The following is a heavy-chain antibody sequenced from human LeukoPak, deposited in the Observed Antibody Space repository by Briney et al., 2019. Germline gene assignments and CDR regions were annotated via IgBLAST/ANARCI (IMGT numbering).Heavy chain of an antibody. CDR3: ASYYCSSTSRRRGDFDY. D-gene: IGHD2-2*01. Sequence: SETLSLTCAVYGGSFSGYYWSWIRQPPGKGLEWIGEINHSGSTNYNPSLKSRVTISVDTSKSQFSLKLSSVTAADTAVYYCASYYCSSTSRRRGDFDYWGQGTLVTVSS. V-gene: IGHV4-34*01. CDR1: GGSFSGYY. J-gene: IGHJ4*02. CDR2: INHSGST.